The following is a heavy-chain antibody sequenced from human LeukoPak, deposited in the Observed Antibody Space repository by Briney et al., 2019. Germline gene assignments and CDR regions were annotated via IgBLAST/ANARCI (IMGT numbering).Heavy chain of an antibody. CDR1: GFTFSSYW. V-gene: IGHV3-7*01. D-gene: IGHD3-16*01. Sequence: PGGSLRLSCAASGFTFSSYWMSWVRQALGKGLEWVANIKQDGSEKYYVDSVKGRFTISRDNAKNSLYLQMNSLRAEDTAVYYCARDSPNYDYVWGSYSDYWGQGTLVTVSS. J-gene: IGHJ4*02. CDR3: ARDSPNYDYVWGSYSDY. CDR2: IKQDGSEK.